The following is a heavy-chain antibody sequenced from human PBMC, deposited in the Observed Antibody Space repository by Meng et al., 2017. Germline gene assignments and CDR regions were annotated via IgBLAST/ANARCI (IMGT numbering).Heavy chain of an antibody. CDR1: GFTFSSYA. CDR2: ISYDGSNK. J-gene: IGHJ4*02. V-gene: IGHV3-30*07. Sequence: GESLKISWAASGFTFSSYAMHWVRQAPGKGLEWVAVISYDGSNKYYADSVKSRFTISSDNSKNTLYLQMSRLRAEDTAVYYCARDVEGVVVRGVIAYWGQGTLVTVSS. D-gene: IGHD3-10*01. CDR3: ARDVEGVVVRGVIAY.